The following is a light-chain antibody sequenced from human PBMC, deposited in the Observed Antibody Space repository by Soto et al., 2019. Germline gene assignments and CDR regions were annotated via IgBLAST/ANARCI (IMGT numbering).Light chain of an antibody. CDR2: GAS. Sequence: EIVMTQSPATLYVSPGERATLSCRASQSVSSNLAWYQQKPGQAPRLLIYGASTRATGIPARFSGSGSGTEFTLTISSLQSEDFAVYYCQHQGTFGQGTKLEIK. CDR1: QSVSSN. CDR3: QHQGT. V-gene: IGKV3-15*01. J-gene: IGKJ2*01.